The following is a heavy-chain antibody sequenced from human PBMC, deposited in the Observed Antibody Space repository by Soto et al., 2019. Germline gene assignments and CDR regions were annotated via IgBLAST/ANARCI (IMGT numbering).Heavy chain of an antibody. CDR2: IKQDGGAK. D-gene: IGHD5-12*01. V-gene: IGHV3-7*01. Sequence: EVQLVESGGGLVQPGGSLRLSCAGSGFTFSSYWMSWVRQTPDKGLEWVAKIKQDGGAKSYVDSMKGRFTISRDNARNSLSLQTDSLRAEDTAVYYCVRAPREDIGYEYYFDYWGQGTLVTVSS. J-gene: IGHJ4*02. CDR1: GFTFSSYW. CDR3: VRAPREDIGYEYYFDY.